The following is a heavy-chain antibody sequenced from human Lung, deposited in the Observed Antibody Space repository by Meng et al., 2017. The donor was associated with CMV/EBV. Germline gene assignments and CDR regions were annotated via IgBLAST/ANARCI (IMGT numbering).Heavy chain of an antibody. J-gene: IGHJ4*02. CDR2: INPSSGST. V-gene: IGHV1-46*01. Sequence: KASGYSFTSYFMHWVRQAPGQGLEWMGQINPSSGSTTYAQKFQGRVTMTRDTPTSTVYMELSSLRSEDTALYYCARDLEWLLSPFFDYWGQGTLVTVSS. CDR1: GYSFTSYF. CDR3: ARDLEWLLSPFFDY. D-gene: IGHD3-3*01.